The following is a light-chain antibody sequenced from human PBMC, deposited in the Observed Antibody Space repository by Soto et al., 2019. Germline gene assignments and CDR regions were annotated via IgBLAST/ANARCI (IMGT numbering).Light chain of an antibody. J-gene: IGLJ2*01. CDR1: NSDIGAYDY. Sequence: QSALTQPASVSGSPGQSITISCTGSNSDIGAYDYVSWYQQHPGKPPTLLIYEVTFRPSGVPNRFSGSKSGNTATLTISGLLTEDEADYYCGSYASATLIFVGGTKLTVL. CDR3: GSYASATLI. CDR2: EVT. V-gene: IGLV2-14*01.